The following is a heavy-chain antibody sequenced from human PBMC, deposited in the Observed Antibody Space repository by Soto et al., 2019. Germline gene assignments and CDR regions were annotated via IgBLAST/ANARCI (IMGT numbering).Heavy chain of an antibody. V-gene: IGHV6-1*01. CDR3: AKHWIDGSGYYYYGMDV. Sequence: LQTLLLTCAISGDSVSSNSAAWNWIRQSPSRGLEWLGRTYYRSKWYNDYAVSVKSRITINPDTSKNQFSLQLNPVTPEDTAVYYCAKHWIDGSGYYYYGMDVWGQGTTVTVSS. D-gene: IGHD1-1*01. CDR1: GDSVSSNSAA. J-gene: IGHJ6*02. CDR2: TYYRSKWYN.